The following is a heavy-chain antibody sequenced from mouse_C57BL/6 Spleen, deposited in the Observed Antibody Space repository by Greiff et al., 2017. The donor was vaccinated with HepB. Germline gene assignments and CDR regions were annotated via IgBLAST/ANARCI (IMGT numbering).Heavy chain of an antibody. CDR2: IYPGDGDT. D-gene: IGHD1-1*01. V-gene: IGHV1-82*01. CDR1: GYAFSSSW. J-gene: IGHJ4*01. CDR3: ARSDYYGILNYAMDY. Sequence: VKLMESGPELVKPGASVKISCKASGYAFSSSWMNWVKQRPGKGLEWIGRIYPGDGDTNYNGKFKGKATLTADKSSSTAYMQLSSLTSEDSAVYFCARSDYYGILNYAMDYWGQGPSVTVSS.